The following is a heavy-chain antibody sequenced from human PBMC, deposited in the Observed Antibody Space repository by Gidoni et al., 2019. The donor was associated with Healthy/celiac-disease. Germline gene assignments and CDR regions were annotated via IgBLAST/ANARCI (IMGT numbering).Heavy chain of an antibody. J-gene: IGHJ5*02. CDR2: ISSSSSYI. D-gene: IGHD4-17*01. Sequence: EVQLVESGGGLVKPGGSLRLSCAASGFTFSSYSMNWVRQAPGKGLEWVSSISSSSSYIYYADSVKGRFTISRDNAKNSLYLQMNSLRAEDTAVYYCARDYTVTHKENWFDPWGQGTLVTVSS. CDR1: GFTFSSYS. CDR3: ARDYTVTHKENWFDP. V-gene: IGHV3-21*01.